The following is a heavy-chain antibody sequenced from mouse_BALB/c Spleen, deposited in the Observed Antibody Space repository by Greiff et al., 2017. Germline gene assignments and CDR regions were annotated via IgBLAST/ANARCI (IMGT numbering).Heavy chain of an antibody. V-gene: IGHV1-82*01. D-gene: IGHD4-1*01. Sequence: QVQLQQSGPELVKPGASVKISCKASGYAFSSSWMNWVKQRPGQGLEWIGRIYPGDGDTNYNGKFKGKATLTADKSSSTAYMQLSSLTSVDSAVYFCARSNWDYYAMDYWGQGTSVTVSS. J-gene: IGHJ4*01. CDR1: GYAFSSSW. CDR3: ARSNWDYYAMDY. CDR2: IYPGDGDT.